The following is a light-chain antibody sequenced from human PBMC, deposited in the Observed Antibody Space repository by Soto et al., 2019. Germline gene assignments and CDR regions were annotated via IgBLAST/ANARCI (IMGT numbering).Light chain of an antibody. V-gene: IGKV1-17*01. J-gene: IGKJ1*01. Sequence: DIQMTQSPSSLSASVGDRVTITCRANYNIRNPLNWYQQKPREAPKLLIYASSSLESGVPSRFSGSASRTEFTLTISSLQPDDFATYYCQQYNSYSEAFGQGTKVDIK. CDR3: QQYNSYSEA. CDR2: ASS. CDR1: YNIRNP.